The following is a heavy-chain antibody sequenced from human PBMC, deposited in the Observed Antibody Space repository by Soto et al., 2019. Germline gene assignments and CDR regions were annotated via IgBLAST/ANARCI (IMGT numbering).Heavy chain of an antibody. D-gene: IGHD6-13*01. Sequence: QVQLQESGPGLVKPSDTLSLTCTVSGDSFSGYYWSWIRQPAGKGLEWIGRVYTSGNTDYNPSLTRRVTVSIDTSKNQFSLKLRFVTAADTAVYYCAREAAETVGDGYWGDPWGQGTLVTVSS. J-gene: IGHJ5*02. CDR3: AREAAETVGDGYWGDP. CDR2: VYTSGNT. CDR1: GDSFSGYY. V-gene: IGHV4-4*07.